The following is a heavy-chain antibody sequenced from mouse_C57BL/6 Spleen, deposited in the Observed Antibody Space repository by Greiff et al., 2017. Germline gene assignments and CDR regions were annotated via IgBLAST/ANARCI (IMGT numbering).Heavy chain of an antibody. CDR3: ARSLYYYGSSTGFDY. CDR2: IHPNSGST. J-gene: IGHJ2*01. V-gene: IGHV1-64*01. Sequence: VQLQQPGAELVKPGASVKLSCKASGYTFTSYWMHWVKQRPGQGLEWIGMIHPNSGSTNYNEKFKSKATLTVDKSSSTAYMQLSSLTSEDSAVYYCARSLYYYGSSTGFDYWGQGTTLTVSS. CDR1: GYTFTSYW. D-gene: IGHD1-1*01.